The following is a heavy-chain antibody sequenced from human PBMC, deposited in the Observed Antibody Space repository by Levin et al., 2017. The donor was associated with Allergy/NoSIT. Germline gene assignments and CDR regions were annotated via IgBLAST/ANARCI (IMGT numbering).Heavy chain of an antibody. V-gene: IGHV3-9*01. CDR3: AGGYCTNGVCYEGNFDY. Sequence: LSLTCAASGFTFDDYAMHWVRQAPGKGLEWVSGISWNSGSIGYADSVKGRFTISRDNAKNSLYLQMNSLRAEDTALYYCAGGYCTNGVCYEGNFDYWGQGTLVTVSS. J-gene: IGHJ4*02. D-gene: IGHD2-8*01. CDR1: GFTFDDYA. CDR2: ISWNSGSI.